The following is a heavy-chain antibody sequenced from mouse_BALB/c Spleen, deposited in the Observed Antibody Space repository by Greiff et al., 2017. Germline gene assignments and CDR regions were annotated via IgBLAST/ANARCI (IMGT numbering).Heavy chain of an antibody. CDR3: ARGYYGSSPFYAMDY. D-gene: IGHD1-1*01. V-gene: IGHV1-26*01. J-gene: IGHJ4*01. CDR1: GYSFTGYT. CDR2: INPYNGGT. Sequence: VQPGASMKISCKASGYSFTGYTMNWVKQSHGKNLEWIGLINPYNGGTSYNQKFKGKATLTVDKSSSTAYMELLSLTSEDSAVYYCARGYYGSSPFYAMDYWGQGTSVTVSS.